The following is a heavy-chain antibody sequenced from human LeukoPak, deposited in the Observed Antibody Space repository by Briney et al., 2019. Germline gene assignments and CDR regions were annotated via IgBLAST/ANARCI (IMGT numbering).Heavy chain of an antibody. J-gene: IGHJ5*01. CDR3: AKDWSTDWSNWFDS. Sequence: SGGSLRLSCAASGFTFSSYGMHWVGQTPGKGREGGAFTRPDGSNKHYGDSVQGRFTISRDNSRNTLYLQMNSLRVEDTAMYYCAKDWSTDWSNWFDSWGPGSLVTVSS. V-gene: IGHV3-30*02. D-gene: IGHD3-3*01. CDR2: TRPDGSNK. CDR1: GFTFSSYG.